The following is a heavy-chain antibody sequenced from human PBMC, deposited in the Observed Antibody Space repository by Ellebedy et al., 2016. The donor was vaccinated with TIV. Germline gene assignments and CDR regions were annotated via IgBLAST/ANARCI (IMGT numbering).Heavy chain of an antibody. CDR2: SIPILGIA. CDR1: GGTFSNYV. J-gene: IGHJ4*02. V-gene: IGHV1-69*04. Sequence: AASVKVSCKASGGTFSNYVISWVPQAPGHGLEWMGTSIPILGIANYAQKFQGRVTITADKSTSTAYMELSSLRTEDTAVFYCARTVSYSSGWYGYWGQGTLVTVSS. D-gene: IGHD6-19*01. CDR3: ARTVSYSSGWYGY.